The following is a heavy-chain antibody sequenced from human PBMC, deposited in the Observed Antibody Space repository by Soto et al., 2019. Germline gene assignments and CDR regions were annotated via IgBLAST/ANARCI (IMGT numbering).Heavy chain of an antibody. CDR3: ARTDDGSGSYYNFDF. CDR1: GVSISSGDW. CDR2: IHHSGST. V-gene: IGHV4-4*02. J-gene: IGHJ4*02. D-gene: IGHD3-10*01. Sequence: QVQLQESGPGLVMPSGTLSLTCAVSGVSISSGDWWSWVRQSPGKGLEWIGEIHHSGSTNYNPSPKNRVFISVDKSKNQFSLTLSSVTAADTAVYYCARTDDGSGSYYNFDFWGQGTLVTVSS.